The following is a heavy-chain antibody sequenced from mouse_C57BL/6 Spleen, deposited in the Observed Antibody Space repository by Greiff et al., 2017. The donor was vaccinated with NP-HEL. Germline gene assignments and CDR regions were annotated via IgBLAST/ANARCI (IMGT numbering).Heavy chain of an antibody. CDR2: IRSKSNNYAT. CDR1: GFSFNTYA. Sequence: EVMLVESGGGLVQPKGSLKLSCAASGFSFNTYAMNWVRQAPGKGVEWVARIRSKSNNYATYYADSVKDRFTISRDDSESMLYLQMNNLKTEDTAMYYCVRGDGGMDYWGQGTSVTVSS. D-gene: IGHD3-3*01. V-gene: IGHV10-1*01. J-gene: IGHJ4*01. CDR3: VRGDGGMDY.